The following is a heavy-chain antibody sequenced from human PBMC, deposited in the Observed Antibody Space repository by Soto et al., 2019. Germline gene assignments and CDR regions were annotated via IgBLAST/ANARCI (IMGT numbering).Heavy chain of an antibody. D-gene: IGHD6-13*01. CDR1: GGSISSYY. CDR2: IYYSGST. CDR3: ARDYFGGGPYSSSTGWFDP. V-gene: IGHV4-59*01. J-gene: IGHJ5*02. Sequence: SETLSLTCTVSGGSISSYYWSWIRQPPGKVLEWIGYIYYSGSTNYNPSLKSRVTISVDTSKNQFSLKLSSVTAADTAVYYCARDYFGGGPYSSSTGWFDPWGQGTLVTV.